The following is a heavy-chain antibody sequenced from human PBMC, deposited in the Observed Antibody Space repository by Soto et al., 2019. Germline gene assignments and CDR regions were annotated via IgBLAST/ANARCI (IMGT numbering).Heavy chain of an antibody. Sequence: LSLTCTVSGGSVSSGSYYWSWIRQPPGKGLEWIGYIYYSGSTNYNPSLKSRVTISVDTSKNQFSLKLSSVTAADTAVYYCAARAKDFLSGYLQQYYIDYWGQGTLVNVPS. CDR3: AARAKDFLSGYLQQYYIDY. CDR2: IYYSGST. V-gene: IGHV4-61*01. D-gene: IGHD3-3*01. CDR1: GGSVSSGSYY. J-gene: IGHJ4*02.